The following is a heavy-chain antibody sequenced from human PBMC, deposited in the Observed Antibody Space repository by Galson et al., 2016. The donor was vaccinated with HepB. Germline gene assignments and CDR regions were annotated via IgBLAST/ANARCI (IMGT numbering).Heavy chain of an antibody. CDR3: ARGNNFWSGYYADY. CDR1: GDSVNSGFYY. V-gene: IGHV4-61*01. J-gene: IGHJ4*02. D-gene: IGHD3-3*01. CDR2: IYYSWST. Sequence: SETLSLTCVVSGDSVNSGFYYWSWIRQPPGKGLEWIGCIYYSWSTNYNTSLQSRVSISLDTSKNQFSLKLNSVTAADAAVYYCARGNNFWSGYYADYWGQGTLVTVSS.